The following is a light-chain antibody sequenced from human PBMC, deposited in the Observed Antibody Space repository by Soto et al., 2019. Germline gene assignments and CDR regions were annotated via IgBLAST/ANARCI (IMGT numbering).Light chain of an antibody. CDR1: QTISRD. Sequence: DIQMTQSPSSLSASVGDRVTISCRASQTISRDLNWYQQKPGKAPILLISAASSLQTGVPSRFNGRGSGKEFTLTISSRRPEDLATYECHQGYTTPPLAFGGGKKVEI. V-gene: IGKV1-39*01. CDR3: HQGYTTPPLA. J-gene: IGKJ4*01. CDR2: AAS.